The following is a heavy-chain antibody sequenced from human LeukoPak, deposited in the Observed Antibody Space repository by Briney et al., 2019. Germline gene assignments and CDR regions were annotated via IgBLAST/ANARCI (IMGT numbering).Heavy chain of an antibody. CDR1: GFTFSSYA. V-gene: IGHV3-64*01. Sequence: PGGSLRLSCAAPGFTFSSYAMHWVRQAPGKGLEYVSAISSNGGSTYYANSVKGRFTISRDNSKNTLYLQMGSLRAEDMAVYYCAREGWFGDTYYYYYMDVWGKGTTVTISS. D-gene: IGHD3-10*01. CDR3: AREGWFGDTYYYYYMDV. CDR2: ISSNGGST. J-gene: IGHJ6*03.